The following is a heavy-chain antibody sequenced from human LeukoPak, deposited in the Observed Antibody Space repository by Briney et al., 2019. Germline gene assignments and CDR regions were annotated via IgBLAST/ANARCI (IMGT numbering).Heavy chain of an antibody. Sequence: SETLSLTCAVSGYSISSGYYWGWIRQPPGKGLEWIVSIYRSGTTYCNPSLKRRVTISVDTSKNQFSLKLSSVTAADTAVYYCARGPAANFNYWGQGTLVTVSS. CDR2: IYRSGTT. CDR3: ARGPAANFNY. D-gene: IGHD2-2*01. CDR1: GYSISSGYY. V-gene: IGHV4-38-2*01. J-gene: IGHJ4*02.